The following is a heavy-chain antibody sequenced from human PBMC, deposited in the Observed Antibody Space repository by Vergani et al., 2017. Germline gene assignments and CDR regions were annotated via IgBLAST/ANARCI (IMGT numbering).Heavy chain of an antibody. V-gene: IGHV4-61*02. Sequence: QVQRQESGPGLVKPSQTLSLTCTVSGGSISSGSYYWSWIRQPAGKGLEWIGRIYTSGSTNYNPSLKSRVTISVDTSKNQFSLKLSSVTAADTAVYYCARGDCTNGVCYGFLDVWGKGTTVTVSS. D-gene: IGHD2-8*01. J-gene: IGHJ6*04. CDR2: IYTSGST. CDR3: ARGDCTNGVCYGFLDV. CDR1: GGSISSGSYY.